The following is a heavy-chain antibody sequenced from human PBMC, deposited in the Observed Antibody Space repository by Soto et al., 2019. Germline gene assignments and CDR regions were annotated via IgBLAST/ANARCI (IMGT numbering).Heavy chain of an antibody. CDR3: AITYCRDNSCPRDFDF. J-gene: IGHJ4*02. CDR1: GGTFNTYT. CDR2: VIPILDMA. V-gene: IGHV1-69*02. Sequence: QVQVVQSGAEVKKPESSVKVSCKPSGGTFNTYTVNWVRLAPGHGLEWMGSVIPILDMANYAQKFQDRVTITADRSTFTAYMELNSLTSDDTAVYYCAITYCRDNSCPRDFDFWGPGTRVTVSS. D-gene: IGHD2-21*01.